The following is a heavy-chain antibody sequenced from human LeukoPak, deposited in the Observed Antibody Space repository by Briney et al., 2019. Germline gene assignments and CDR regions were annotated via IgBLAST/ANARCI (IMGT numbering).Heavy chain of an antibody. V-gene: IGHV1-46*01. CDR1: GYTFTSYY. Sequence: ASVKVSCKASGYTFTSYYMHWVRQAPGQGLEWMGIINPSGGSPSYAQKFLGTVTMTRDTSTSTVYMELSSLSSEDTAVYYCARGIRWETTIYDYFDYWGQGTLVTVSS. J-gene: IGHJ4*02. CDR3: ARGIRWETTIYDYFDY. D-gene: IGHD2/OR15-2a*01. CDR2: INPSGGSP.